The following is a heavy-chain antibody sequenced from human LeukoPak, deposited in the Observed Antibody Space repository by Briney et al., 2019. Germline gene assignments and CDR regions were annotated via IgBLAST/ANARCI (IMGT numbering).Heavy chain of an antibody. CDR2: ISYDGSNK. Sequence: GGSLRLSCAASGFTFSSYAMHWVRQAPGKGLEWVAVISYDGSNKYYADSVKGRFTISRDNSKNTLYLQMNSLRAEDTAVYYCASTYDSTIFGVVIPSPFDYWGQGTLVTVSS. CDR3: ASTYDSTIFGVVIPSPFDY. J-gene: IGHJ4*02. CDR1: GFTFSSYA. D-gene: IGHD3-3*01. V-gene: IGHV3-30*04.